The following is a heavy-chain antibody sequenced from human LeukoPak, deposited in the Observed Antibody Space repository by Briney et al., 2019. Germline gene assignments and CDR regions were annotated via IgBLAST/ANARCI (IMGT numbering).Heavy chain of an antibody. CDR2: INHSGRT. CDR3: ARLVGIAADGTGGDY. Sequence: PSETLCLTCTVSDGSITSNVYHWGWIRQPPGKGLEYMDSINHSGRTHCHPSLKSRVTLSVDTSKNQLSLKVNSVTAADTAVYYCARLVGIAADGTGGDYWGQGTLVTVSS. J-gene: IGHJ4*02. CDR1: DGSITSNVYH. V-gene: IGHV4-39*01. D-gene: IGHD6-13*01.